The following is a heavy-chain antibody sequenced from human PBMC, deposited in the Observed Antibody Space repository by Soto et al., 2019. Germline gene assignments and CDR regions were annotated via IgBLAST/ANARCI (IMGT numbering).Heavy chain of an antibody. V-gene: IGHV3-74*01. CDR3: ARDQPLRDGDYERARYYYYMDV. CDR1: GFTFSSYW. CDR2: INSDGSST. D-gene: IGHD4-17*01. J-gene: IGHJ6*03. Sequence: GGSLRLSCAASGFTFSSYWMHWVRQAPGKGLVWVSRINSDGSSTSYADSVKGRFTISRDNAKNTLYLQMNSLRAEDTAVYYCARDQPLRDGDYERARYYYYMDVWGKGTTVTVSS.